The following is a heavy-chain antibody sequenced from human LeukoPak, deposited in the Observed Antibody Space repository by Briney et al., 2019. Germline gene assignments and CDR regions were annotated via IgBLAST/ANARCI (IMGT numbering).Heavy chain of an antibody. D-gene: IGHD2/OR15-2a*01. Sequence: GGSLRLSCAASGFTFSDYSMRWLRQAPGKGLEWVSSISGTGDVSKYADSVKGRFTISRDNSKNTLYLQVNSLRAEETAVYYCAKAFVPYYYGMDVWGQGTTVTVS. J-gene: IGHJ6*02. CDR2: ISGTGDVS. CDR1: GFTFSDYS. CDR3: AKAFVPYYYGMDV. V-gene: IGHV3-23*01.